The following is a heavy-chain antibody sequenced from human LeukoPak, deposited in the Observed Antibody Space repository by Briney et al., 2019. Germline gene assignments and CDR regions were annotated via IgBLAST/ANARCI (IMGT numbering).Heavy chain of an antibody. J-gene: IGHJ4*02. D-gene: IGHD6-19*01. CDR3: SKDVVPDSGWDLDY. CDR1: GFSFSTYS. V-gene: IGHV3-23*03. CDR2: IYNGGSKT. Sequence: GGSLRLSCTASGFSFSTYSMTWVRQGPGKGLEWVSSIYNGGSKTFYADSVKGRFTIPRDNSKNTLYLQMNSLTAEDTAIYYCSKDVVPDSGWDLDYWGQGTLVTVSS.